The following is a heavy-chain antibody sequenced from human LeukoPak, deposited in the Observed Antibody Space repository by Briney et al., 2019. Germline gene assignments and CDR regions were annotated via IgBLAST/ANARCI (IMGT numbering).Heavy chain of an antibody. CDR3: AKGRDGSYYNAFDI. D-gene: IGHD1-26*01. CDR1: GFTFSTYG. J-gene: IGHJ3*02. V-gene: IGHV3-30*18. CDR2: ISYDGSNK. Sequence: GGSLRLSCAASGFTFSTYGMHWVRQAPGKGLEWVAVISYDGSNKYYADSVKGRFTISRDNSKNTLYLQMNSLRAEDTAVYYCAKGRDGSYYNAFDIWGQGTMVTVSS.